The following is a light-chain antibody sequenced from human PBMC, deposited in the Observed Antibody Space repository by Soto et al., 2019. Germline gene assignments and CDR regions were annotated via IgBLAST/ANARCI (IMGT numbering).Light chain of an antibody. CDR3: QSYDTSVSEV. CDR2: GNN. J-gene: IGLJ3*02. CDR1: SSNIGAGYD. Sequence: QAVLTQPPSVSGAPGQRVTISCTGNSSNIGAGYDVHWYQQLPGTAPKLLIYGNNNRPSGVPDRVFGSKSGTSAPLAITGLQAEDEAGYYCQSYDTSVSEVFGGGTKLTVL. V-gene: IGLV1-40*01.